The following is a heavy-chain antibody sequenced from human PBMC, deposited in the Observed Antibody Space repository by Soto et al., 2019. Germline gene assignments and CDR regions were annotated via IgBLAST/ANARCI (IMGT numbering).Heavy chain of an antibody. V-gene: IGHV5-10-1*01. CDR2: IDPSDSYT. J-gene: IGHJ4*02. Sequence: GESLKISCKGSGYSFTSYWISWVRQMPGKGLEWMGRIDPSDSYTNYSPSFQGHVTISADKSISTAYLQWSSLKASDTAMYYCARLAAAGTVPSPSDYWGQGTLVTVS. CDR3: ARLAAAGTVPSPSDY. CDR1: GYSFTSYW. D-gene: IGHD6-13*01.